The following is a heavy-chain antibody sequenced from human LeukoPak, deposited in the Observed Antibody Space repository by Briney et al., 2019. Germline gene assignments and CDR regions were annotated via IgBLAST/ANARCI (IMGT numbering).Heavy chain of an antibody. CDR3: ARTNRPGAAFDI. V-gene: IGHV4-39*07. Sequence: PSETLSLTCTVSGGSISSSSYYWGWIRQPPGKGLEWIGSIYHSGSTYYNPSLKSRVTISVDTSKNQFSLKLSSVTAADTAVYYCARTNRPGAAFDIWGQGTMVTVSS. J-gene: IGHJ3*02. D-gene: IGHD1-14*01. CDR1: GGSISSSSYY. CDR2: IYHSGST.